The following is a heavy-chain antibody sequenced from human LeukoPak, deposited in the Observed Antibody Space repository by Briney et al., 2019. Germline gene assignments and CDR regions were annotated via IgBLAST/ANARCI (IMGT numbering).Heavy chain of an antibody. CDR1: GVTFN. J-gene: IGHJ4*02. CDR3: ARAGSGWYFDY. V-gene: IGHV3-48*02. CDR2: ISGSSSRI. Sequence: PGGSLRLSCAASGVTFNINWVRQTPGKGLEWVSYISGSSSRIYYADSVKARFTISRDKAKNSLYLQMNSLRDEDTGIYYCARAGSGWYFDYWGQGTLVTVSS. D-gene: IGHD6-19*01.